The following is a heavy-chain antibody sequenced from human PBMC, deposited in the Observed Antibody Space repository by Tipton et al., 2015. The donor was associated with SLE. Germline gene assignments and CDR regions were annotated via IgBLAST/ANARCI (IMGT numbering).Heavy chain of an antibody. V-gene: IGHV3-30*04. Sequence: SLRLSCAASGFTFSSYAMHWVRQAPGKGLEWVAVISYDGSNKYYADSVKGRFTISRDNSKNTLYLQMNSLRAEDTAVYYCARDSSSSGAFDIWGQGTMVTVSS. D-gene: IGHD6-6*01. J-gene: IGHJ3*02. CDR2: ISYDGSNK. CDR1: GFTFSSYA. CDR3: ARDSSSSGAFDI.